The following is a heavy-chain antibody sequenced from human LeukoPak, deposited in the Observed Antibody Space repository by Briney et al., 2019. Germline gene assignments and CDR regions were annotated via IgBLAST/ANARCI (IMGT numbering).Heavy chain of an antibody. CDR1: GYSISSGYN. Sequence: SETLSLTCTVSGYSISSGYNGGGSRRPAGKGREGMGRIYTRGSTNYNPSLKSRVTISVDTSKNQFSLKLSSVTAADTAVYYCASEPSSGSYYHYYYYYMDVWGKGTTVTVSS. CDR2: IYTRGST. D-gene: IGHD1-26*01. J-gene: IGHJ6*03. V-gene: IGHV4-38-2*02. CDR3: ASEPSSGSYYHYYYYYMDV.